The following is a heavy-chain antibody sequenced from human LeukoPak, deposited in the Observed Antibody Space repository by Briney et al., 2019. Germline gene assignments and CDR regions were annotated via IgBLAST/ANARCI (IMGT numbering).Heavy chain of an antibody. CDR1: GFTFNSYD. V-gene: IGHV3-33*01. J-gene: IGHJ4*02. D-gene: IGHD4-23*01. Sequence: GGSLRLSCAASGFTFNSYDMHWIRQAPGKGLELVALIWYDGSNKYYPDSVKGRFTISRDNSKNTLYLQMNSNIGEGTTVYYCARYVGGGNSGGFDYWGQGTLVIVSS. CDR3: ARYVGGGNSGGFDY. CDR2: IWYDGSNK.